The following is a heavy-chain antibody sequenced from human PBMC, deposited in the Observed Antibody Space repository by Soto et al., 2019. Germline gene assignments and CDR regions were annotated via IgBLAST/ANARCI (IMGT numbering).Heavy chain of an antibody. D-gene: IGHD5-18*01. CDR1: GGSLSDRSYY. Sequence: QLQLQESGPGLVKPSETLSLTCTLSGGSLSDRSYYWGWIRQPPGKGLEWIGSVYYSGPTYYSPSLRSLVTISVVTSKNQFSLELNSVAAADTAAVYCARHAAFHPAQQFYYMDVWGKGTTVTVSS. CDR2: VYYSGPT. CDR3: ARHAAFHPAQQFYYMDV. J-gene: IGHJ6*03. V-gene: IGHV4-39*01.